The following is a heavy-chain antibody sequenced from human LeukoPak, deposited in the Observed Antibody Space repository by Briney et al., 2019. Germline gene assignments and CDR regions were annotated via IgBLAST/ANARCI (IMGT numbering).Heavy chain of an antibody. J-gene: IGHJ6*03. V-gene: IGHV3-49*04. CDR1: GFTFGDYA. D-gene: IGHD3-22*01. CDR2: IRSKAYGGTT. Sequence: GSLRLSCTASGFTFGDYAMSWVRQAPGKGLEWVGFIRSKAYGGTTEYAASVKGRFTISRDDSKSIAYLQMNSLKTEDTAVYYCTRDRHYYDSSGYDYYYYYYMDVWGKGTTVTISS. CDR3: TRDRHYYDSSGYDYYYYYYMDV.